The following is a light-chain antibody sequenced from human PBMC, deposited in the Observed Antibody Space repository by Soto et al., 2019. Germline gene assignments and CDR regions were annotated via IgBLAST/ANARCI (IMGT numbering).Light chain of an antibody. J-gene: IGKJ1*01. CDR1: QNIRSR. Sequence: DFQMTQSPSTLSASVGDRVTITCRASQNIRSRLAWFQQKPGKAPKLLIYDASSLESGVPLRFSGSGSGTAFTLSIRRLHTDDFSTYYRQQYHSYWTFGQGTKVE. CDR3: QQYHSYWT. V-gene: IGKV1-5*01. CDR2: DAS.